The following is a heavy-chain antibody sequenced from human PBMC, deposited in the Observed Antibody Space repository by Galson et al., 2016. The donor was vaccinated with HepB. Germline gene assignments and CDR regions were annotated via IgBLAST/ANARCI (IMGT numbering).Heavy chain of an antibody. CDR3: ARSGGFSNTYFFVY. J-gene: IGHJ4*02. D-gene: IGHD2/OR15-2a*01. CDR1: GYIFSDYY. Sequence: SVKVSCKASGYIFSDYYIHWVRQAPGQGLEWMGIINPSGGITRYAQQFQGRVTMTRDTSTTTLYLELSSLRSEDTAVYHCARSGGFSNTYFFVYWGQGALALVSS. V-gene: IGHV1-46*01. CDR2: INPSGGIT.